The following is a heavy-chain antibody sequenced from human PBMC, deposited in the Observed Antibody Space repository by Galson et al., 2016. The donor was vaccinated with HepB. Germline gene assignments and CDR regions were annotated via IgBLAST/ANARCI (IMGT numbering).Heavy chain of an antibody. V-gene: IGHV1-3*01. D-gene: IGHD3-10*01. CDR2: INPANGKT. CDR1: GYTFTSYA. Sequence: SVKVSCKASGYTFTSYALHWVRQTPGQRLEWMGWINPANGKTVYSQKFQGRITITRDKSANTDYMELSSLRSDDTAVYYCARDHSGRISGLGSRPSAFDIWGQGTMVTVSS. CDR3: ARDHSGRISGLGSRPSAFDI. J-gene: IGHJ3*02.